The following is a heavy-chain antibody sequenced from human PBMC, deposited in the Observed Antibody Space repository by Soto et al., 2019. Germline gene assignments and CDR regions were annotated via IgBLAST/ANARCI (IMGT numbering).Heavy chain of an antibody. CDR2: INHSGST. Sequence: SETLSLTCAVYGGSFSGYYWSWIRQPPGKGLEWIGEINHSGSTNYNPSLKSRVTISVDTSKNQFSLKLSSVTAADTAVYYCARAGDYYDSGGYVGYYGMDVWGQGTTVTVSS. V-gene: IGHV4-34*01. CDR3: ARAGDYYDSGGYVGYYGMDV. J-gene: IGHJ6*02. CDR1: GGSFSGYY. D-gene: IGHD3-22*01.